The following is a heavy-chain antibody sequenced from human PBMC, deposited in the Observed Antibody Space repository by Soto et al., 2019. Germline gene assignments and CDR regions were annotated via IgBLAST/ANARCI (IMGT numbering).Heavy chain of an antibody. V-gene: IGHV4-39*01. CDR2: IYYSGST. J-gene: IGHJ3*02. D-gene: IGHD6-13*01. CDR3: ARHVRQQLVRGPGAFDI. CDR1: GGSISSSSYY. Sequence: SETLSLTCTVSGGSISSSSYYWGWIRQPPGKGLEWIGSIYYSGSTYYNPSLKSRVTISVDTSKNQFSLKLSSVTAADTAVYYCARHVRQQLVRGPGAFDIWGQGTMVTVSS.